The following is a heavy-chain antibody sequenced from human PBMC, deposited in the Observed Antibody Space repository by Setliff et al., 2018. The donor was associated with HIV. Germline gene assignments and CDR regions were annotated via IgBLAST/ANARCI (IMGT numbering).Heavy chain of an antibody. D-gene: IGHD1-26*01. J-gene: IGHJ6*03. V-gene: IGHV3-33*06. CDR2: IWYDGSNK. CDR3: AKDRNPWDSSYYMDV. Sequence: GESLKISCAASGFTFSTYGMYWVRQAPGKGLEWVAVIWYDGSNKYYEDSVQGRFTISRDNSKNTLYLQMNSLRAEGTAVYHCAKDRNPWDSSYYMDVWGKGTTVTVSS. CDR1: GFTFSTYG.